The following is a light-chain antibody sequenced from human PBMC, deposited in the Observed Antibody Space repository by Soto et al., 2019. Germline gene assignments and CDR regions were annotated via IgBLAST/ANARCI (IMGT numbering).Light chain of an antibody. Sequence: QSALTQPASVSGSPGQSITISCTGTSIDVGGYNYVSWYQQHPGKAPKLIIYEVSNRPSRVSNRFSGSKSGNTASLTISGLQAEDEADYYCSSYTSSSIDYVFGTGTKLTVL. CDR3: SSYTSSSIDYV. CDR1: SIDVGGYNY. V-gene: IGLV2-14*01. CDR2: EVS. J-gene: IGLJ1*01.